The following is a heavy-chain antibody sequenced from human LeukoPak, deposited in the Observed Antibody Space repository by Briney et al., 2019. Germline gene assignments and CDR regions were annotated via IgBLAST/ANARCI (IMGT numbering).Heavy chain of an antibody. CDR1: GFTFNNYA. D-gene: IGHD5-24*01. J-gene: IGHJ6*03. CDR3: ARGMATIDGYYYYMDV. CDR2: ISWNSGSI. Sequence: HPGRSLRLSCAASGFTFNNYAMHWVRQAPGKGLEWVSGISWNSGSIGYADSVKGRFTISRDNAKNSLYLQMNSLRAEDTAVYYCARGMATIDGYYYYMDVWGKGTTVTVSS. V-gene: IGHV3-9*01.